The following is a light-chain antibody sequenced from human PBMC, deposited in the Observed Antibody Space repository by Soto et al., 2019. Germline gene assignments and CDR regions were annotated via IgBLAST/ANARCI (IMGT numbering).Light chain of an antibody. CDR3: QQYDNSRGT. J-gene: IGKJ1*01. Sequence: EIVLAQSPGTLSLSPGERATLSCRASQSVSSGYLAWYQQKPGRAPRLLIYGASSRATGIPDRFSGSGSGTDFTLTISRLEPEDFAVYYCQQYDNSRGTFGQGTQVEVK. V-gene: IGKV3-20*01. CDR1: QSVSSGY. CDR2: GAS.